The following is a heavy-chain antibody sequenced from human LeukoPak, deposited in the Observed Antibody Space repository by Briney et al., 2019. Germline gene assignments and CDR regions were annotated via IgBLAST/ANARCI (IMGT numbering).Heavy chain of an antibody. J-gene: IGHJ4*02. CDR3: ASEAATWAAFDY. D-gene: IGHD2-15*01. Sequence: PSETLSLTCAVYGGSFSGYYWSWIRQPPGKGLEWIGEINHSGSTNYNPSLKSRVTISVDTSKNQFSLKLSSVTAADTAVYYCASEAATWAAFDYWGQGTLVTVSS. CDR2: INHSGST. CDR1: GGSFSGYY. V-gene: IGHV4-34*01.